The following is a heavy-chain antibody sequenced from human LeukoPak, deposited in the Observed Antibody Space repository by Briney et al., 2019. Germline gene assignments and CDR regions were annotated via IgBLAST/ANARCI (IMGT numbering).Heavy chain of an antibody. V-gene: IGHV4-4*07. CDR2: IYTGGSS. Sequence: SETLSLTCTVSGDSISSYYWSWIRQPAGKGLEWIGRIYTGGSSNYNPSLKSRVTMSVDTSKSQFSLKLTSVTAADTAVYYCARGSSGARFDYWGQGTLVTVSS. CDR3: ARGSSGARFDY. J-gene: IGHJ4*02. D-gene: IGHD2-15*01. CDR1: GDSISSYY.